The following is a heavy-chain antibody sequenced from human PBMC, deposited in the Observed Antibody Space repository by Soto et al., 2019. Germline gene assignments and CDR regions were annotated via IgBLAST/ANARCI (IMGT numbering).Heavy chain of an antibody. V-gene: IGHV4-34*01. CDR3: ARGRGYCSSTSCWKDV. D-gene: IGHD2-2*01. CDR1: GGSFSGYY. Sequence: SETLSLTCAVYGGSFSGYYWSWIRQPPGKGLEWIGEINHSGSTNCNPSLKSRVTISVDTSKNQFSLKLSSVTAADTAVYYCARGRGYCSSTSCWKDVWGKGTTVTV. CDR2: INHSGST. J-gene: IGHJ6*03.